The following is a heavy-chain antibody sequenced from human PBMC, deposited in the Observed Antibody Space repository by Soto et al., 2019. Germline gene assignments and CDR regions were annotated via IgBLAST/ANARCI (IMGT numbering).Heavy chain of an antibody. CDR1: GGTFSSYA. Sequence: QVQLVQSGAEVKKPGSSVKVSCKASGGTFSSYAISGVRQAPGQGLEWMGGIIPIFGTANYAQNFQGRVTITEDHSTSTADMELSSLRSEDTAVYYCARATGSREGSSWDYWGQGTLVTVSS. J-gene: IGHJ4*02. CDR3: ARATGSREGSSWDY. D-gene: IGHD6-13*01. CDR2: IIPIFGTA. V-gene: IGHV1-69*01.